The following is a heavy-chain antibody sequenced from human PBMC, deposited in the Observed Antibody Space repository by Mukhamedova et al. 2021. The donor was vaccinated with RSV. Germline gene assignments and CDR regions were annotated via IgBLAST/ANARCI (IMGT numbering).Heavy chain of an antibody. Sequence: YMHWVRQAPGQGLEWMGIINPSGGSTSYAQKFQGRVTMTRDTSTSTVYMELSSLRSEDTAVYYFARTDSSGTTNNAFDIWGQGT. CDR3: ARTDSSGTTNNAFDI. CDR1: Y. CDR2: INPSGGST. V-gene: IGHV1-46*01. J-gene: IGHJ3*02. D-gene: IGHD1-14*01.